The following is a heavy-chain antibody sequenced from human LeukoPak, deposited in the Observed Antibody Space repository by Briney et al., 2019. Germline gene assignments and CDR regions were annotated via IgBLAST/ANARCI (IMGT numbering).Heavy chain of an antibody. V-gene: IGHV3-74*03. CDR2: IKSDGTTA. J-gene: IGHJ4*02. CDR3: ARTVYYDTDDAYYRNFDS. CDR1: GFTFSSYA. Sequence: PGGSLRLSCAASGFTFSSYAMSWVRQAPGKGLVWVSRIKSDGTTATYADSVTGRFTISRDNAKNTLYLQMNSLRVEDTAVYYCARTVYYDTDDAYYRNFDSWGQGTLVTVSS. D-gene: IGHD3-22*01.